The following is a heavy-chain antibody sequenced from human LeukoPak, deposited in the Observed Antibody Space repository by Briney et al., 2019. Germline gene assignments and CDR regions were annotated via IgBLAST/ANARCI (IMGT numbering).Heavy chain of an antibody. Sequence: PSETLSLTCAVYGGSFSGYYWSWIRQPPGKGLEWIGEINHSGSTNYNPSLKSRVTISVDTSKNQFSLKLSSVTAADTAVYYCARASSSGYFLTFDYWGQGTLVTVSS. J-gene: IGHJ4*02. D-gene: IGHD3-22*01. CDR3: ARASSSGYFLTFDY. V-gene: IGHV4-34*01. CDR2: INHSGST. CDR1: GGSFSGYY.